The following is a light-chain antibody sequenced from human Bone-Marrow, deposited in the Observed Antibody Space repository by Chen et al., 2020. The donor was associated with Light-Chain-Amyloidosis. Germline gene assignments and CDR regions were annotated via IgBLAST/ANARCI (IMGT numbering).Light chain of an antibody. J-gene: IGLJ3*02. CDR1: NIGSTS. CDR2: DDS. CDR3: QVWDRSSDRPV. Sequence: SYVLTQPSSVSVDHGTTAPNACGGNNIGSTSVHWYQQTPGQAPLLVVYDDSDRPSGIPERLSGSNSGNTATLTISRVEAGDEADYYCQVWDRSSDRPVFGRGTKLTVL. V-gene: IGLV3-21*03.